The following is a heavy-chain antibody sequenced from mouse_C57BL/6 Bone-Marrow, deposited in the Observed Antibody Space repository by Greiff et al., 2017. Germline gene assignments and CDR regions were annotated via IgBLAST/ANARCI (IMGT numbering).Heavy chain of an antibody. CDR3: TTSLNWDVDY. V-gene: IGHV14-4*01. CDR2: IDPENGDT. CDR1: GFNIIDDY. J-gene: IGHJ2*01. D-gene: IGHD4-1*01. Sequence: VQLQQSGAELVRPGASVKLSCTASGFNIIDDYMHWVKQRPEQGLEWIGWIDPENGDTEYASKFQGKATITADTSSNTAYLQLSSLTSEDTAVYYCTTSLNWDVDYWGQGTTLTVSS.